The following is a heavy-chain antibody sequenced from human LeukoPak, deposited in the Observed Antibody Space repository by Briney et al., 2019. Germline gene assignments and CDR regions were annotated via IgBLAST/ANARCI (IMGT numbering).Heavy chain of an antibody. Sequence: HPGGSLRLSCAASGFTFSNYAMSWVRQTPGTGLEWLSAISPDGIYIYYADSVKGRFTTSRDNSKNTLYLQMNSLRAEDTAVYFCASQRHHRVAVAGPFDYWGQGTLVSVSP. D-gene: IGHD6-19*01. V-gene: IGHV3-23*01. J-gene: IGHJ4*02. CDR1: GFTFSNYA. CDR3: ASQRHHRVAVAGPFDY. CDR2: ISPDGIYI.